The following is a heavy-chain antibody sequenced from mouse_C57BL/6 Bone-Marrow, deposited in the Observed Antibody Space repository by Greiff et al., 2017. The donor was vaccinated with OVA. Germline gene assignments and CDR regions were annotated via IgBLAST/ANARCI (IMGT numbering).Heavy chain of an antibody. Sequence: VQGVESAAELVKPGASVKISCKVSGYTFTDHTIHWMKQRPEQGLEWIGYIYPRDGSSRYNEKFKGKATLTEDKSSSTAYMQLNSLTSEDSAVFFCARRTTVGYFDVWGTGTTVTVSS. J-gene: IGHJ1*03. CDR1: GYTFTDHT. CDR3: ARRTTVGYFDV. D-gene: IGHD1-1*01. V-gene: IGHV1-78*01. CDR2: IYPRDGSS.